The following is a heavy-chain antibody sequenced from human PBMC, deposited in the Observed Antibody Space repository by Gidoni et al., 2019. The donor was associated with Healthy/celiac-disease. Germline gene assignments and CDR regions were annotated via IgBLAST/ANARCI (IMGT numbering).Heavy chain of an antibody. CDR2: IYYSGST. J-gene: IGHJ4*02. D-gene: IGHD3-22*01. CDR1: GGAISSGGYY. V-gene: IGHV4-31*03. Sequence: QVQLQESGPGLVKPSQTLSITCTVSGGAISSGGYYWSWIRQHPGKGLEWIGYIYYSGSTYYNPSLKSRVTISVDTSKNQFSLKLSSVTAADTAVYYCARARRDYYDSSGYFDYWGQGTLVTVSS. CDR3: ARARRDYYDSSGYFDY.